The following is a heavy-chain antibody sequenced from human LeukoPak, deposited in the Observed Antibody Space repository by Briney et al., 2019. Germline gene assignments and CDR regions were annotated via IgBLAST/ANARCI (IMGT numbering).Heavy chain of an antibody. CDR1: GYPFDNFG. Sequence: GAAVKVSCKASGYPFDNFGLTWVRQAPGQGLEWMGWISAYNGNTHYAQKFRGRLTMTTDTSTTTAYLELRSLKSDDTAVYYCARDRLGGDLTGESLYWGQGTLVTVPS. CDR2: ISAYNGNT. CDR3: ARDRLGGDLTGESLY. J-gene: IGHJ4*02. V-gene: IGHV1-18*01. D-gene: IGHD4-17*01.